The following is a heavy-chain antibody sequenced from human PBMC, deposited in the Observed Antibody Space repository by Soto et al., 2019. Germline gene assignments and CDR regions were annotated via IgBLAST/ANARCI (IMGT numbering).Heavy chain of an antibody. J-gene: IGHJ4*02. CDR1: GYFFTSHY. CDR3: ARVVTYGGGSFSLGL. CDR2: INPNNGDT. D-gene: IGHD3-10*01. Sequence: QVQLVQCGAEVEKPGASVKVSCKTSGYFFTSHYIHWVRLAPGRGIEWMGRINPNNGDTNSPQKFQGRVTITSDTSISTAYMEMSGLRSDDTALYYCARVVTYGGGSFSLGLWGQGTLVTVSS. V-gene: IGHV1-2*06.